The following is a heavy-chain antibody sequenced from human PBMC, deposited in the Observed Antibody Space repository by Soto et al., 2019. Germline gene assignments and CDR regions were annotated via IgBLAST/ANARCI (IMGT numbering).Heavy chain of an antibody. CDR1: GGSISSSSYY. D-gene: IGHD4-17*01. V-gene: IGHV4-39*01. CDR3: ATSVGATYGDYGGGFNN. CDR2: IYYSGST. Sequence: QLQLQESGPGLVKPSETLSLTCTVSGGSISSSSYYWGWVRQPPGKGLEWIGSIYYSGSTYYNPYLKRRVTISVDTSKNQFSLKLSSVTAADTAVYYCATSVGATYGDYGGGFNNWGQGTLGTVSS. J-gene: IGHJ4*02.